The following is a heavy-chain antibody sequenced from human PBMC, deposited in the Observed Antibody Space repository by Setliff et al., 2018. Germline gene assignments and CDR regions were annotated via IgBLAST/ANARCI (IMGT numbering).Heavy chain of an antibody. CDR3: AGGSRSQNWGGRYSWFDP. V-gene: IGHV1-8*02. J-gene: IGHJ5*02. CDR1: GYSFSTYD. CDR2: MNPNTGYT. Sequence: EASVKVSCKASGYSFSTYDINWVRQAAGQGLEWMGWMNPNTGYTGYARNFQGRVTMTRNTSISTAYMELSGLRSDDTAVYYCAGGSRSQNWGGRYSWFDPWGQGTLVTVSS. D-gene: IGHD7-27*01.